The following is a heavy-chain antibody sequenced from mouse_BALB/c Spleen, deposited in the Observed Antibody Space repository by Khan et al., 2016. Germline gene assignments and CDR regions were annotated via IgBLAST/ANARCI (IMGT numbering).Heavy chain of an antibody. J-gene: IGHJ2*01. CDR1: GFTFSNYW. CDR3: TGGGYFDY. V-gene: IGHV6-6*02. D-gene: IGHD1-1*02. Sequence: EVKLEVSGGGLVQPGGSMKLSCVASGFTFSNYWMNWVRQSPEKGLEWVAEIRLKSNNYATHYAESVKGRFTISRDDSKSSVYLQMNNLRAEDTGIYHCTGGGYFDYWGQGTTLTVSS. CDR2: IRLKSNNYAT.